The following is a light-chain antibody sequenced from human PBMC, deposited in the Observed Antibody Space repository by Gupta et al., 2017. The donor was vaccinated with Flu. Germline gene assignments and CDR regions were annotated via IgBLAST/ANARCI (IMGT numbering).Light chain of an antibody. J-gene: IGKJ2*03. Sequence: DIQMTQSPSTLSASVGDRVTITCQASQDISNYLNWYQQKPGKAPKLLIYDASNLERGVPSRFSGSGSGTDFTFTISSLQPEDIATYYCQHYNSYPPYSFGEGTKLEIK. CDR3: QHYNSYPPYS. V-gene: IGKV1-33*01. CDR1: QDISNY. CDR2: DAS.